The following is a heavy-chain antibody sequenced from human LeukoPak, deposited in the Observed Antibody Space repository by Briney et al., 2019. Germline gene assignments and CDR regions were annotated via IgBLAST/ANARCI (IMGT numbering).Heavy chain of an antibody. V-gene: IGHV3-30*04. D-gene: IGHD2-15*01. CDR3: ARSPEYCSGGSCS. Sequence: PGGSLRLSCAASGFTFSSYAMHWVRQAPGKGLEWVAVISYDGSNKYYADSGKGRFTISRGNSKNTLYLQMNSLRAEDTAVYYCARSPEYCSGGSCSWGQGTLVTVSS. CDR1: GFTFSSYA. CDR2: ISYDGSNK. J-gene: IGHJ5*02.